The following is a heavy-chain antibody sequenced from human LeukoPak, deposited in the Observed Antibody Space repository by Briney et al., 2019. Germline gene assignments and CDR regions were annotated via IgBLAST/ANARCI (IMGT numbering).Heavy chain of an antibody. Sequence: PSETLSLTCAVYGGSFSGYYWSWIRQSPGKGLEWIGEINRSGSTNYNPSLKSRVTISVDTSKNQFSLKLSSVTAADTAVYYGARGYVVETTWGQGTLVTVSS. J-gene: IGHJ5*02. CDR3: ARGYVVETT. V-gene: IGHV4-34*01. CDR1: GGSFSGYY. D-gene: IGHD2-21*02. CDR2: INRSGST.